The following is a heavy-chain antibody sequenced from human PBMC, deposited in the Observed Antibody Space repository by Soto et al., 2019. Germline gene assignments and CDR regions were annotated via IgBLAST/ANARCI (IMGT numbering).Heavy chain of an antibody. CDR3: ARVPGRL. Sequence: QLVETGGGLIQPGTSLTLSCAASGFSVSRNYMTWVRQAPGKGLEWGSFVYSGGATFYADSVKGRFILSRDASQNTMYLQMNNLRAEDTAVYYCARVPGRLWGRGTLVTVAS. CDR1: GFSVSRNY. V-gene: IGHV3-53*02. J-gene: IGHJ4*02. CDR2: VYSGGAT. D-gene: IGHD3-10*01.